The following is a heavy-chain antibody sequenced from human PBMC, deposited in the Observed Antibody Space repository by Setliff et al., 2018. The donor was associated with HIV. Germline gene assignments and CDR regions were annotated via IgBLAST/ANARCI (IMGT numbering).Heavy chain of an antibody. CDR3: ARDWGVYPNYYYYMDV. V-gene: IGHV3-33*01. CDR2: IWFDGTDK. CDR1: GFTFNNYG. Sequence: GGSLRLSCAASGFTFNNYGIHWVRQAPGKGLEWVAVIWFDGTDKYYADSVKGRFTVSGDISRNTLYLQMTSLRAEDTAVYYCARDWGVYPNYYYYMDVWGKGTTVTV. D-gene: IGHD3-16*01. J-gene: IGHJ6*03.